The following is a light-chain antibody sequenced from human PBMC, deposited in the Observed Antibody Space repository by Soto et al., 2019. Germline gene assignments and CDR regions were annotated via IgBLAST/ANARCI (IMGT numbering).Light chain of an antibody. CDR2: AAS. CDR1: QSISSRS. Sequence: EVVLTQSPGTLSLSPGERATLSCRASQSISSRSLAWFQQKPGQAPRLLIYAASKTATGIPDRFSGSGSETDFTLSISRLEPEDFAVYYGKHYGDSPLYTFGQGTTMEIK. V-gene: IGKV3-20*01. J-gene: IGKJ2*01. CDR3: KHYGDSPLYT.